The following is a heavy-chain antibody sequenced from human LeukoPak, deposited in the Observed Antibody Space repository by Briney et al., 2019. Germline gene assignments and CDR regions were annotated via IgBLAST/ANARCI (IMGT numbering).Heavy chain of an antibody. V-gene: IGHV3-21*01. J-gene: IGHJ5*02. Sequence: PGGSLRLSCAASGFTFRSYSMNWVRQAPGKGLEWVSCISSSSSYIYYADSVKGRFTISRDNAKNSLYLQMNSLRAEDTAVYYCAGLPDIVIVPSAPVGFDPWGQGTLVTVSS. CDR3: AGLPDIVIVPSAPVGFDP. D-gene: IGHD2-2*01. CDR1: GFTFRSYS. CDR2: ISSSSSYI.